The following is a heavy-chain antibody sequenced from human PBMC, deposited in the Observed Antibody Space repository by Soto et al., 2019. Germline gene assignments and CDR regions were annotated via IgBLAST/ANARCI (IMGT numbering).Heavy chain of an antibody. CDR1: GFTFSSYG. CDR2: ISYDGSNK. Sequence: GGSLRLSCAASGFTFSSYGMHWVRQAPGKGLEWVAVISYDGSNKYYADSVKGRFTISRDNSKNTLYLQMNSLRAEDTAVYYCAKDVGVVVVAAPGEWGQGTLVTVSS. V-gene: IGHV3-30*18. J-gene: IGHJ4*02. CDR3: AKDVGVVVVAAPGE. D-gene: IGHD2-15*01.